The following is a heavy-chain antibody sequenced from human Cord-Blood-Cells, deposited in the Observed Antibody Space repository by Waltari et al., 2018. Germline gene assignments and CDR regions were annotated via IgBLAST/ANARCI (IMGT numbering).Heavy chain of an antibody. CDR2: IYYSGSN. J-gene: IGHJ2*01. Sequence: QVQLQESGPGLVKPSATLSLTCTVSGGSIRRYYWSWIRQPPGKGLEWIGYIYYSGSNNYNPSLKSRVTISVDTSKNQFSLKLSSVTAADTAVYYCARVERGYCSGGSCYYWYFDLWGRGTLVTVSS. D-gene: IGHD2-15*01. V-gene: IGHV4-59*01. CDR3: ARVERGYCSGGSCYYWYFDL. CDR1: GGSIRRYY.